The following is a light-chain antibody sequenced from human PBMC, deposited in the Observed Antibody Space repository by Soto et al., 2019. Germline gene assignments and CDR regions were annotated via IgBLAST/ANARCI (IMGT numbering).Light chain of an antibody. J-gene: IGKJ2*01. V-gene: IGKV2-28*01. CDR2: FGA. CDR1: QSLLHSNAYNY. CDR3: IQTLQSPYT. Sequence: DIAMTQSPLSLPVTPGEPASISCRSSQSLLHSNAYNYLDWYLQKPGQAPQLLIYFGANRASGVPDRFSGSGSGTDFTLRISRVEAEDVGVYYCIQTLQSPYTFGQGPKLEIK.